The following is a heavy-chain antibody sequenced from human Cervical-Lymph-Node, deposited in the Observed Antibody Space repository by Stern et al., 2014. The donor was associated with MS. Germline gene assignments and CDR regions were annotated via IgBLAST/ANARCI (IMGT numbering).Heavy chain of an antibody. CDR3: AKDIYYYYYFGMDV. V-gene: IGHV3-9*01. CDR2: ISWDSGSL. Sequence: QLVESGGGLVQPGRSLRLSCAASGFTFADYAMHWVRQAPGKGLEWVSGISWDSGSLGYADSVRGRFTISRDNAKNSLYLQMNSLRPEDTALYFCAKDIYYYYYFGMDVWGQGTTVTVSS. J-gene: IGHJ6*02. CDR1: GFTFADYA.